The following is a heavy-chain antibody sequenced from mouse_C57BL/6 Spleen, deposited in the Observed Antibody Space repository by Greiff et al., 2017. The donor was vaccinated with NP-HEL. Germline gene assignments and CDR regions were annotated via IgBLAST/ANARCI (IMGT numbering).Heavy chain of an antibody. Sequence: VKVEESGPGLVAPSQCLSITCTVSGFSLTSYGVSWVRQPPGKGLEWMGVIWGDGSTNYHSALISRLSISKDNSKSQVFLKLNSLQTDDTATYYCAKPSYDYWDFDVWGTGTTVTVSS. V-gene: IGHV2-3*01. J-gene: IGHJ1*03. D-gene: IGHD2-3*01. CDR3: AKPSYDYWDFDV. CDR2: IWGDGST. CDR1: GFSLTSYG.